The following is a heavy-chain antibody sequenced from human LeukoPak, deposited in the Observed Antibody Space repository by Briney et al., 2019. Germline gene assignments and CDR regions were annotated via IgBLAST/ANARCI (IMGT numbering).Heavy chain of an antibody. CDR2: IKSKTDGGTT. CDR3: TTEDHIFRRSSGYSVGAFDI. CDR1: GFTFSNAW. J-gene: IGHJ3*02. Sequence: GGSLRLSCAASGFTFSNAWMSWVCQAPGKGLEWVGRIKSKTDGGTTDYAAPVKGRFTISRDDSKNTLYLQMNSLKTEDTAVYYCTTEDHIFRRSSGYSVGAFDIWGQGTMVTVSS. D-gene: IGHD3-22*01. V-gene: IGHV3-15*01.